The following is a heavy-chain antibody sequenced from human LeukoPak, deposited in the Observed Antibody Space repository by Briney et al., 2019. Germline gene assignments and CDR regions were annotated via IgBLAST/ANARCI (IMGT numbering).Heavy chain of an antibody. V-gene: IGHV3-23*01. Sequence: GGSLRLSCAASVLPSSNYAMSWIRQPPGKGLQWVASIIGGGGSTTYADSVKGRFTISRDDSRNTLYLQMNSLRPDDTAMYYCTNPISPLVTTRGSEFDYWGQGTLVTVSS. D-gene: IGHD4-17*01. CDR2: IIGGGGST. J-gene: IGHJ4*02. CDR3: TNPISPLVTTRGSEFDY. CDR1: VLPSSNYA.